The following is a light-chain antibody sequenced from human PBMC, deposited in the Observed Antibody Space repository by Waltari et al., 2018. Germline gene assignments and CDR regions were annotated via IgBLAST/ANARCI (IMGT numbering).Light chain of an antibody. J-gene: IGKJ2*03. CDR2: GGS. CDR3: MQHKALPYS. CDR1: QSLLHTDGYTF. V-gene: IGKV2-40*01. Sequence: DIVLTQTPLSPPVTPGEPASISCRSSQSLLHTDGYTFLDWFLQKPGQSPQLLIYGGSNRASGVPDRFSGSGSGTDFTLKIGEVEAEDVGVYYCMQHKALPYSFGQGTKVEIK.